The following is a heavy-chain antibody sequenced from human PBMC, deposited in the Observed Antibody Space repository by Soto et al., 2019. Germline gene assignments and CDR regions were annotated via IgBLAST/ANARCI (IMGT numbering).Heavy chain of an antibody. CDR3: ARSLVVPESSHMDV. D-gene: IGHD2-2*01. CDR2: IWYDGSNK. J-gene: IGHJ6*02. CDR1: GFTFSSYG. Sequence: GGSLRLSCAASGFTFSSYGMHWVRQAPGKGLEWVAVIWYDGSNKYYADSVKGRFTISRDNSKNTLYLQMNSLRAEDTAVYYCARSLVVPESSHMDVWGQGTTVTVSS. V-gene: IGHV3-33*01.